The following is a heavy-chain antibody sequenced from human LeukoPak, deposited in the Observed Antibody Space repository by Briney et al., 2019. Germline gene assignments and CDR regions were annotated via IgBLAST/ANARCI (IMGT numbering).Heavy chain of an antibody. J-gene: IGHJ4*02. CDR2: ISSSSSYI. V-gene: IGHV3-21*01. CDR1: GFTFSSYS. D-gene: IGHD1-26*01. Sequence: GGSLRLSCAASGFTFSSYSMNWVRQAPGKGLEWVSSISSSSSYIYYADSVKGRFTISRDNAKNSLYLQMNSLRAEDTAVYYCARGGIAAGSYFSPDFDYWGQRTLVTVSS. CDR3: ARGGIAAGSYFSPDFDY.